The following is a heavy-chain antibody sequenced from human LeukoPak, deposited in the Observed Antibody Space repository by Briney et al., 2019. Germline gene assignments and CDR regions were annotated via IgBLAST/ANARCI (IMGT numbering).Heavy chain of an antibody. CDR2: SKHSGGT. Sequence: SETLSLTCVVYGGSFSGYYWSWIRQPPGKGLEWIGESKHSGGTNYNPSLKSRVTISVDTSKNQFSLKLTSVTAADTAVYYCARGQWEVRGIIITHFDYWGQGILVTVSS. CDR3: ARGQWEVRGIIITHFDY. CDR1: GGSFSGYY. D-gene: IGHD3-10*01. J-gene: IGHJ4*02. V-gene: IGHV4-34*01.